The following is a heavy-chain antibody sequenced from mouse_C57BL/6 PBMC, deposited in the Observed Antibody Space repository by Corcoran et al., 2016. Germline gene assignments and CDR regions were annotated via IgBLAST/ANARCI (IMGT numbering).Heavy chain of an antibody. D-gene: IGHD1-1*01. CDR2: INTYSGVP. J-gene: IGHJ3*01. Sequence: QIQLVQSGPELKKPGETVKISCKASGYTFTTYGMSWVKQAPGKGLKWMGWINTYSGVPTYADDFKGRFAFSLETSASTAYLQINNLKNEDTATYFCARYYGSSWFAYWGQGTLVTVSA. CDR3: ARYYGSSWFAY. V-gene: IGHV9-3*01. CDR1: GYTFTTYG.